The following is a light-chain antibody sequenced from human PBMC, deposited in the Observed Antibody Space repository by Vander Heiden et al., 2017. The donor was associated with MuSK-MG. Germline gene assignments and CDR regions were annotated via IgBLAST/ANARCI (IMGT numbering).Light chain of an antibody. CDR3: QPSYRNPLT. V-gene: IGKV1-39*01. J-gene: IGKJ4*01. CDR2: ATS. Sequence: DVHMTQSPSSLSASVGDRVTITCRASQSSYSYLNWYQQKPGKAPTLLIYATSTLAIWVPSRISGGGSGTDFTRTIPSLKPADLATYYCQPSYRNPLTLGGGTKVEIK. CDR1: QSSYSY.